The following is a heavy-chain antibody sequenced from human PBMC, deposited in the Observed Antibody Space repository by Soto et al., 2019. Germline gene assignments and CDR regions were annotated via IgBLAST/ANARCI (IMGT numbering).Heavy chain of an antibody. CDR3: AKVTTPAVVVAAPDYYYGMDV. V-gene: IGHV3-30*18. D-gene: IGHD2-15*01. CDR2: ISYDGSNK. Sequence: GGSLRLSCAGSGFTFSSYGMPWVGQAPGKGLEWVAVISYDGSNKYYADSVKGRFTICRDNSKNPLYLQTNRLRGEYAGEYYCAKVTTPAVVVAAPDYYYGMDVWGQGSTVTVS. J-gene: IGHJ6*02. CDR1: GFTFSSYG.